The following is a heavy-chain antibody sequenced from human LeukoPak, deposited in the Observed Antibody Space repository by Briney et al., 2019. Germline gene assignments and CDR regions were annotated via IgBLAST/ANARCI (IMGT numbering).Heavy chain of an antibody. Sequence: GASVKVSCKASGGTFSSYAISWVRQAPGQGLEWMGRIIPIFGTANYAQKFQGRVTITTDESTSTAYMELSSLRSEDTAVYYCTRGEGSGWFLADYYCMDVWGKGTTVTVSS. V-gene: IGHV1-69*05. CDR2: IIPIFGTA. J-gene: IGHJ6*03. CDR3: TRGEGSGWFLADYYCMDV. CDR1: GGTFSSYA. D-gene: IGHD6-19*01.